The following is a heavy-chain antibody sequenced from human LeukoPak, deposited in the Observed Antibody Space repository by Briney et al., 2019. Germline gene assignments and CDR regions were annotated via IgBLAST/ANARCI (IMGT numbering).Heavy chain of an antibody. D-gene: IGHD4-17*01. V-gene: IGHV4-39*01. CDR1: GGSISSSSCY. CDR3: ARMHDYGDYIDN. CDR2: IYYSGST. Sequence: SETLSLTCTGSGGSISSSSCYWGWIRQPPGKGLEWIGSIYYSGSTYYNPSLKSRVTISVDTSKNQFSLKLSSVTAADTAVYYCARMHDYGDYIDNWGQGTLVTVSS. J-gene: IGHJ4*02.